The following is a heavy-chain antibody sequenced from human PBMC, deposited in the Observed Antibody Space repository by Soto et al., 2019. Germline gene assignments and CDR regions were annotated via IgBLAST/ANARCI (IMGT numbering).Heavy chain of an antibody. Sequence: VASVKVSCKASGYTFTSYGISWVRQAPGQGLEWMGWISAYNGNTNYAQKLQGRVTMTTDTSTSTAYMELRSLRSDDTAVYYCARVPHTIFGVAPYYFDYWGQGTLVTVSS. J-gene: IGHJ4*02. V-gene: IGHV1-18*01. CDR2: ISAYNGNT. CDR1: GYTFTSYG. D-gene: IGHD3-3*01. CDR3: ARVPHTIFGVAPYYFDY.